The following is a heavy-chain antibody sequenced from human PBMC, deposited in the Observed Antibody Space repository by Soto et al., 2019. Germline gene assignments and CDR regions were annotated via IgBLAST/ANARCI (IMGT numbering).Heavy chain of an antibody. CDR3: ARQVVSSGYHFFRFDP. D-gene: IGHD6-19*01. Sequence: ASVKVSCKASGYTFSNYGIAWVRQAPGQGLEWVGWINAYRGNTNYAQKLQGRVTMTADTSTNTAYMELTSLRSDDTAVYFCARQVVSSGYHFFRFDPWGQGTLVTVSS. V-gene: IGHV1-18*01. CDR1: GYTFSNYG. CDR2: INAYRGNT. J-gene: IGHJ5*02.